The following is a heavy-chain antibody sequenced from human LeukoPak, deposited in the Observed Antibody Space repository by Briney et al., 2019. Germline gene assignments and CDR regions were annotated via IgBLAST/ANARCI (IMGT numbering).Heavy chain of an antibody. J-gene: IGHJ4*02. CDR1: XFTFSSXX. Sequence: LSXXASXFTFSSXXMHXVRQXPGXXVEWVAVISYDGSNKYYADSVKGRFTISRDNSKNTLYLQMNSLRAEDTAVYYCTRDSSGPFDYWGQGTLVTVSS. CDR2: ISYDGSNK. D-gene: IGHD3-22*01. CDR3: TRDSSGPFDY. V-gene: IGHV3-30-3*01.